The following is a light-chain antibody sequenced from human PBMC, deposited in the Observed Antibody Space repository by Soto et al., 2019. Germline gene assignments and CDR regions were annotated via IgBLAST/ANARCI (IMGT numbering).Light chain of an antibody. J-gene: IGLJ1*01. CDR3: SSYTSATTYV. CDR1: SSDVGAYNY. Sequence: QSALAQPASVSGSPGRSITISRTGTSSDVGAYNYDSWYQQYPGEAPKVIIYDVSHRPAGVSNRFSGSKSGNTASLTISGLQTQDEADYYCSSYTSATTYVFGTGTKVTVL. V-gene: IGLV2-14*01. CDR2: DVS.